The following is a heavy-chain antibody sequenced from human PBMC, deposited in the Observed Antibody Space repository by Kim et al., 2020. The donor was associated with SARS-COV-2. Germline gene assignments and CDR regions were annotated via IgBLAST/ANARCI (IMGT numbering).Heavy chain of an antibody. Sequence: SETLSLTCTVSGGSISSGDYYWSWIRQPPGKGLEWIGYIYYSGSTYYNPSLKSRVTISVDTSKNQFSLKLSSVTAADTAVYYCARASKSFGGFDPWGQGTLVTVSS. CDR3: ARASKSFGGFDP. V-gene: IGHV4-30-4*01. D-gene: IGHD3-10*01. J-gene: IGHJ5*02. CDR2: IYYSGST. CDR1: GGSISSGDYY.